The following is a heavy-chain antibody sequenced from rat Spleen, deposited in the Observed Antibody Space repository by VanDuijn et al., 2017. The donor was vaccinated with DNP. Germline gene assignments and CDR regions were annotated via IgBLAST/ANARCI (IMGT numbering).Heavy chain of an antibody. J-gene: IGHJ2*01. Sequence: EVQLVESGGGLVQPRGSMKLSCSASGFIFSNYYMAWVRQAPTKGLEWVASISSGGDNTHYRDSVKDRFTISRDNAKSTLYLQMDSLKSEDTATYYCVRDSANSYIRYYFDYWGQGAMVTVSS. CDR2: ISSGGDNT. V-gene: IGHV5-25*01. CDR1: GFIFSNYY. D-gene: IGHD1-2*01. CDR3: VRDSANSYIRYYFDY.